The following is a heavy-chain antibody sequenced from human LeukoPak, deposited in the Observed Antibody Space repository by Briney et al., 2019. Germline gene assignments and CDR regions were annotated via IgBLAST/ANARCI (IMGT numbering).Heavy chain of an antibody. CDR1: GGSLSGYY. CDR2: INHSGST. CDR3: ARTIDSSGYYFDY. J-gene: IGHJ4*02. V-gene: IGHV4-34*01. D-gene: IGHD3-22*01. Sequence: SETLSLTCAVYGGSLSGYYWSWIRQPPGKGLEWIGEINHSGSTNYNPSLKSRVTISVDTSKNQFSLKLSSVTAADTAVYYCARTIDSSGYYFDYWGQGTLVTVSS.